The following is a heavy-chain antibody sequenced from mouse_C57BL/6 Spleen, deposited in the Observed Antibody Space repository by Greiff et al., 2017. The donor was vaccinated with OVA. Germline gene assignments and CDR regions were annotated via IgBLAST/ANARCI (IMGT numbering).Heavy chain of an antibody. CDR1: GYSITSGYY. CDR2: ISYDGSN. CDR3: ARERLERGGDYFDY. D-gene: IGHD4-1*01. J-gene: IGHJ2*01. V-gene: IGHV3-6*01. Sequence: EVQLQESGPGLVKPSQSLSLTCSVTGYSITSGYYWNWIRQFPGNKLEWMGYISYDGSNNYNPSLKNRISITRDTSKNQFFLKLNSVTTEDTATYYCARERLERGGDYFDYWGQGTTLTVSS.